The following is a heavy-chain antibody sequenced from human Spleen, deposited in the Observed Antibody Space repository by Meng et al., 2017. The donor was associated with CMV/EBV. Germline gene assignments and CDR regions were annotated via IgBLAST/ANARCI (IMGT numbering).Heavy chain of an antibody. D-gene: IGHD3-22*01. V-gene: IGHV3-74*01. CDR2: INSDGSST. CDR1: GFTFSSYW. Sequence: GGSLRLSCAASGFTFSSYWMHWVRQAPGKGLVWVSRINSDGSSTSYADSVKGRFTISRDNAKNTLYLQMNSLRAEDTAVYYCARGKVTYYYDSSGYDYWGQGTLVTVSS. CDR3: ARGKVTYYYDSSGYDY. J-gene: IGHJ4*02.